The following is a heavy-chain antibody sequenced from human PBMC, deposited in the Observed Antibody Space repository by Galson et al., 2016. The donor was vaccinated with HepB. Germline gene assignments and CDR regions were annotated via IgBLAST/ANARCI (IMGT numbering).Heavy chain of an antibody. CDR1: GFSFSYHV. Sequence: SLRLSCAASGFSFSYHVMNWVRQAPGQGLEWVSYISASGIYYADSVRGRFTISRDNAKETLYLQMDSLRDEDTALYFCARGGLRYWLDLWGQGTQVTVSS. CDR3: ARGGLRYWLDL. CDR2: ISASGI. J-gene: IGHJ4*02. V-gene: IGHV3-48*02. D-gene: IGHD3-9*01.